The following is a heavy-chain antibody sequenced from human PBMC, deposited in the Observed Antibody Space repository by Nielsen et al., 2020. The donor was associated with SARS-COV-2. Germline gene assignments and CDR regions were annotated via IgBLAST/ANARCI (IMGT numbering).Heavy chain of an antibody. J-gene: IGHJ6*02. Sequence: GGSLRLSCAASGFTFSSYAMHWVRQAPGKGLEWVAVISYDGSNKYYADSVKGRFTISRDNSKNTLYLQMNSLRAEDTAVYYCAREGGSYPGGYYYGMDVWGQGTTVTVSS. D-gene: IGHD1-26*01. CDR2: ISYDGSNK. CDR3: AREGGSYPGGYYYGMDV. V-gene: IGHV3-30-3*01. CDR1: GFTFSSYA.